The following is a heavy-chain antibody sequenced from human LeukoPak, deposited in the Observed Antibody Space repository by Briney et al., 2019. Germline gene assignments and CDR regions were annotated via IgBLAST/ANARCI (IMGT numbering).Heavy chain of an antibody. J-gene: IGHJ4*02. Sequence: PRGSLRLSCTASGFSFRTYWVHWVCQAPGKGLVWVSRINSDGSSTSYADSVKGRFTISRDNAKNTLYLQMNDLRVEDTAVYYCASPHSTSQYAVDYWGQGTLVTVSS. V-gene: IGHV3-74*01. CDR2: INSDGSST. CDR1: GFSFRTYW. CDR3: ASPHSTSQYAVDY. D-gene: IGHD6-13*01.